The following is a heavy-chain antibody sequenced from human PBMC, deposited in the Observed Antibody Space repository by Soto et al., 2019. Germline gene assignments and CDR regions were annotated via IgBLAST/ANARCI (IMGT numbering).Heavy chain of an antibody. CDR2: IYYSGST. V-gene: IGHV4-59*01. CDR1: GGSLSSYY. CDR3: ARGGGQTFDF. Sequence: SETLSLTCVVSGGSLSSYYWSWIRQPPGKGLEWIGYIYYSGSTNYNPSLKSRVTISVDTSKNQFSLKLSSVTAADTAVYYWARGGGQTFDFWGQGPLVTVSS. D-gene: IGHD3-16*01. J-gene: IGHJ4*02.